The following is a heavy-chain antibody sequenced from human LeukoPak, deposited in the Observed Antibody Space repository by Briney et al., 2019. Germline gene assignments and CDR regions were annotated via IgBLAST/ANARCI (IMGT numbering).Heavy chain of an antibody. CDR2: IDPSDSYT. V-gene: IGHV5-10-1*01. D-gene: IGHD6-19*01. Sequence: GASLKISCKGSGYSFTSYWISWVRQMPGKGLEWMGRIDPSDSYTNYSPSFQGHVTISADKSISTAYLQWSSLKASDTAMYYCARHRSSGWYTWPNYYYYGMDVWGQGTTVTVSS. CDR3: ARHRSSGWYTWPNYYYYGMDV. CDR1: GYSFTSYW. J-gene: IGHJ6*02.